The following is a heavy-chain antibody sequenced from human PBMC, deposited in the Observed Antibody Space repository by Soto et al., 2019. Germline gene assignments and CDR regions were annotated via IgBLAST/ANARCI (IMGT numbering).Heavy chain of an antibody. Sequence: QVQLVQSGAEVKKPGSSVKVSCKASGGTFSNYAISWVRQAPGQGLEWMGGIIPMFGTANYAQNYQARVTITADEYTSTAHMELSSLRSEDTAVYFCAHFSVGGPARSGAFDIWGQGTMVTVSS. V-gene: IGHV1-69*01. CDR2: IIPMFGTA. J-gene: IGHJ3*02. CDR3: AHFSVGGPARSGAFDI. D-gene: IGHD2-2*01. CDR1: GGTFSNYA.